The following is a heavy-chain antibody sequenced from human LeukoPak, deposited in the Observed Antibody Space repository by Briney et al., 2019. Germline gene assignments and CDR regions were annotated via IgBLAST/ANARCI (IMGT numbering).Heavy chain of an antibody. Sequence: GGSLRLSCAASGFTFSNYAMNWVRQAPGKGLEWVSTISGSGGSTYYADSVKGRFTISRDNSKNTLYLQMNSLRAEDTAVYYCARYYSGWYYFDYWGQGTLVTVSS. D-gene: IGHD6-19*01. CDR1: GFTFSNYA. CDR2: ISGSGGST. J-gene: IGHJ4*02. V-gene: IGHV3-23*01. CDR3: ARYYSGWYYFDY.